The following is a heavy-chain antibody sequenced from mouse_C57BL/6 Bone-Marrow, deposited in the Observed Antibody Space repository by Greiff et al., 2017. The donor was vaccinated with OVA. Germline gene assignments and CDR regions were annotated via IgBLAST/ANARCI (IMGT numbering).Heavy chain of an antibody. CDR3: AKNPYYYGSSSGYYAMDY. V-gene: IGHV2-4*01. J-gene: IGHJ4*01. D-gene: IGHD1-1*01. Sequence: QVQLKESGPGLVQPSQSLSITCTVSGFSLTSYGVHWVRQPPGKGLEWLGVIWSGGSTDYNAAFISRLSISKDNSKSQVFFKMNSLQADDTAIYYCAKNPYYYGSSSGYYAMDYWGLGTSVTVSS. CDR2: IWSGGST. CDR1: GFSLTSYG.